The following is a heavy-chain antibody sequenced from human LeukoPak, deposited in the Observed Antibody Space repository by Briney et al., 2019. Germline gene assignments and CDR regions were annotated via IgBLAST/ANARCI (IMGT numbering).Heavy chain of an antibody. D-gene: IGHD6-13*01. CDR3: AGRIAAAGLDY. J-gene: IGHJ4*02. Sequence: PSETLSLTCAVYGGAFSGYYWSWIRQPPGRGLEWIEEINHSGSTNYNPSLKSRVTISVDTSKNQFSLKLSSVTAADTPVYYCAGRIAAAGLDYWGQGTLVTVSS. CDR1: GGAFSGYY. CDR2: INHSGST. V-gene: IGHV4-34*01.